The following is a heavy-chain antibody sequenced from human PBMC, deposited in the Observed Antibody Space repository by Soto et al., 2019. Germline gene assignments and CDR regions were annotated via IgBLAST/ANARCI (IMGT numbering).Heavy chain of an antibody. CDR2: IKSKTDGGTT. D-gene: IGHD2-21*02. CDR1: GFTFSNAW. J-gene: IGHJ6*02. V-gene: IGHV3-15*01. CDR3: TTSQTIRGVVVTANYYYYGMDV. Sequence: LSCAASGFTFSNAWMSWVRQAPGKGLEWVGRIKSKTDGGTTDYAAPVKGRFTISRDDSKNTLYLQMNSLKTEDTAVYYCTTSQTIRGVVVTANYYYYGMDVWGQGTTVTVSS.